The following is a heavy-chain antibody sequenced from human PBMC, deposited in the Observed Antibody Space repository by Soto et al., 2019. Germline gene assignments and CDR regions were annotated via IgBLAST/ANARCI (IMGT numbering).Heavy chain of an antibody. D-gene: IGHD6-13*01. J-gene: IGHJ6*02. CDR2: TYYRSKWYN. CDR3: ARSFASAGIAAADPYYYYGMDV. CDR1: GDSVSRNSAA. Sequence: PSQTLSLTCAISGDSVSRNSAAWNWIRQSPSRGLEWLGRTYYRSKWYNDYAVSVKSRITINPDTSKNQFSLQLNSVTPEDTAVYYCARSFASAGIAAADPYYYYGMDVWGQGTTVTVSS. V-gene: IGHV6-1*01.